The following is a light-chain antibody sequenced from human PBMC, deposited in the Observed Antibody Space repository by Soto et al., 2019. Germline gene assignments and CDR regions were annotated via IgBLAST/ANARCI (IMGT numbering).Light chain of an antibody. CDR3: QQYNSYST. CDR2: KAS. V-gene: IGKV1-5*03. CDR1: QTISSW. J-gene: IGKJ5*01. Sequence: DIQMTQSPSTLSGSVGDRVTITCRASQTISSWLAWYQQKPGKAPKLLIYKASTLKSGVPSRFSSSGSGTEFTLTISSLQPDDFATYYCQQYNSYSTFGQGTRLEIK.